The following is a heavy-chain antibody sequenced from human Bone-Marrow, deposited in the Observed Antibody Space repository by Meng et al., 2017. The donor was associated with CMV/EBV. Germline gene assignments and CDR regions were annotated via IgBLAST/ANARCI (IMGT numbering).Heavy chain of an antibody. CDR1: GYTFTSYG. D-gene: IGHD3-22*01. Sequence: ASVKVSCKASGYTFTSYGVSWVRQAPGQGLEWMGWMNPNSGNTGYAQKFQGRVTMTRNTSISTAYMELSSLRSEDTAVYYCARGTMIVVVIANYYALDVWGQGTMVTVSS. CDR2: MNPNSGNT. V-gene: IGHV1-8*02. J-gene: IGHJ6*02. CDR3: ARGTMIVVVIANYYALDV.